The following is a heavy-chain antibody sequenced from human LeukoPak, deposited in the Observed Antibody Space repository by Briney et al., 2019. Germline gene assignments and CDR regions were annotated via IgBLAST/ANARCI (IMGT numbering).Heavy chain of an antibody. V-gene: IGHV3-53*01. D-gene: IGHD3-16*02. Sequence: GGSLRLSCTVSGFTVSSNSMSWVRQAPGKGLEWVSFIYSGSTHYSDSVKGRFTISRDNSKNTLYLQMNSLRAEDTAVYYCAKEDQLRLGELSSFDYWGQGTLVTVSS. J-gene: IGHJ4*02. CDR1: GFTVSSNS. CDR3: AKEDQLRLGELSSFDY. CDR2: IYSGST.